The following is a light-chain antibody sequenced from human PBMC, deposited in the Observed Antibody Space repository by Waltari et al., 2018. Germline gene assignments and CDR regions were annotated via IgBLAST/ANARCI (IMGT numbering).Light chain of an antibody. CDR1: DSDVGAYDF. Sequence: QSALTQPASVSGSPGQSITISCSGTDSDVGAYDFVSWYQQHPGKAPHPIIYEVSNRPSGISNRFPASKPGNPASLTIAGLQAEDEADYYCSSYTTSSAPGVFGTGTRVTVL. CDR2: EVS. CDR3: SSYTTSSAPGV. V-gene: IGLV2-14*01. J-gene: IGLJ1*01.